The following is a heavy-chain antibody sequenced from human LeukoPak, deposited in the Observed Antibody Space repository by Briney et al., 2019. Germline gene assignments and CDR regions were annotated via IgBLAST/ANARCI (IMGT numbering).Heavy chain of an antibody. CDR3: ARNLVMVVAATRYYFDY. Sequence: SETLSLTCTVSGGSISSSSAYWGWIRQPPGKGLEWIGSIYYSKNTYYNPSLKTRVTISVDTSKNQFSLKLSSVTAADTAVYYCARNLVMVVAATRYYFDYWGQGTLVTVSS. D-gene: IGHD2-15*01. V-gene: IGHV4-39*01. CDR1: GGSISSSSAY. CDR2: IYYSKNT. J-gene: IGHJ4*02.